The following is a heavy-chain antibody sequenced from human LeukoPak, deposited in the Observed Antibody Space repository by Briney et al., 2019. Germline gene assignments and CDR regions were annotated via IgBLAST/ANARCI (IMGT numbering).Heavy chain of an antibody. Sequence: GGSLRLSCAASGFTFSSYSMNWVRQAPGKGLEWVSYISSSSSTIYYADSVKGRFTISRDNAKNSLYLQMNSLRAEDTALYYCAKDSTGDAAAADYWGQGTLVTVSS. J-gene: IGHJ4*02. CDR1: GFTFSSYS. CDR2: ISSSSSTI. D-gene: IGHD6-13*01. V-gene: IGHV3-48*04. CDR3: AKDSTGDAAAADY.